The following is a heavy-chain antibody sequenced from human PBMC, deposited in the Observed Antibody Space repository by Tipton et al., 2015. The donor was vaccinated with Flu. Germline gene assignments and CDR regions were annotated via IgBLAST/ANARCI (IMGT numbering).Heavy chain of an antibody. D-gene: IGHD6-19*01. CDR3: ARDLGGGSGWYRYFDI. V-gene: IGHV4-59*11. CDR1: GGSISSHY. Sequence: TLSLTCTVSGGSISSHYWSWIRQPPGKGLEWIGYIYYSGSISYNPSLKSRVTISEGRTQFYLNLSSVTAADTAVYFCARDLGGGSGWYRYFDIWGQGTLVTVSS. J-gene: IGHJ4*02. CDR2: IYYSGSI.